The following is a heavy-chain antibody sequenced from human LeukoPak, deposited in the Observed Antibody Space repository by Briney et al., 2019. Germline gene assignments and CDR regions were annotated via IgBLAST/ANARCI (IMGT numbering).Heavy chain of an antibody. CDR1: GYTFTSFH. CDR2: ISAYNGNT. Sequence: ASVKVSCKTSGYTFTSFHINWVRQAPGQGLEWMGWISAYNGNTNYAQKLQGRVTMTTDTSTSTAYMELRSLRSDDTAVYYCARDQWEPAFLDYWGQGTLVTVSS. CDR3: ARDQWEPAFLDY. V-gene: IGHV1-18*01. J-gene: IGHJ4*02. D-gene: IGHD1-26*01.